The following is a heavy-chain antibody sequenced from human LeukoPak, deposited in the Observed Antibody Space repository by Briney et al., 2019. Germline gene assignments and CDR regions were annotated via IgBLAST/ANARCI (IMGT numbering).Heavy chain of an antibody. Sequence: GGSLRLSCAASGFTFSNAWMSWVRQGPGKGLEWVANIRQDGSETNYVDSVRGRFTIARDNTKNSPYLQMTSLRGEDTAVYYCASRAGKPGNTPWCFDYWGQGALVTVSS. J-gene: IGHJ4*02. CDR2: IRQDGSET. D-gene: IGHD1-7*01. CDR3: ASRAGKPGNTPWCFDY. V-gene: IGHV3-7*01. CDR1: GFTFSNAW.